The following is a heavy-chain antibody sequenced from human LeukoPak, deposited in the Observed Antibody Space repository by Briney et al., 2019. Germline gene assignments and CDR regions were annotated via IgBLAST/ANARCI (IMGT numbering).Heavy chain of an antibody. J-gene: IGHJ4*02. CDR3: ARDFFPGTVTYYFDY. V-gene: IGHV3-30-3*01. CDR2: ISYDGSNK. D-gene: IGHD4-17*01. CDR1: GFTFSSYA. Sequence: GSLRLSCAASGFTFSSYAMHWVRQAPGKGLEWVAVISYDGSNKYYADSVKGRFTISRDNSKNTLYLQMNSLRAEDTAVYYCARDFFPGTVTYYFDYWGQGTLVTVSS.